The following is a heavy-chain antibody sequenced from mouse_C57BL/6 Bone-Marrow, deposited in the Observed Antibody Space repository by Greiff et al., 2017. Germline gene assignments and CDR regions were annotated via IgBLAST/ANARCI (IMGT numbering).Heavy chain of an antibody. J-gene: IGHJ3*01. CDR1: GFTFSNYW. CDR3: TAYYKAY. CDR2: IRLKSDNYAT. V-gene: IGHV6-3*01. Sequence: EVKVEESGGGLVQPGGSMKLSCVASGFTFSNYWMNWVRQSPEKGLEWVAQIRLKSDNYATHYAESVKGRFTISRDDSKSSVYLQMNNLRAEDTGIYYCTAYYKAYWGQGTLVTVSA. D-gene: IGHD2-12*01.